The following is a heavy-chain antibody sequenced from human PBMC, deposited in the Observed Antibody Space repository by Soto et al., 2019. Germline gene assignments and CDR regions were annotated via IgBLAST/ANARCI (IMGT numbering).Heavy chain of an antibody. V-gene: IGHV1-18*04. CDR3: ARDRHPGSAYPDFWSGGSRWFDP. CDR1: GYSFSSYG. J-gene: IGHJ5*02. D-gene: IGHD3-3*01. CDR2: ISGYNGDT. Sequence: QVQLVQSGTEVKKTGASVRVSCKTSGYSFSSYGISWVRQAPGQGLEWMGWISGYNGDTNYAQKFQGRITMTTDTLTKTAYMDQRSLRPDDTAVYFCARDRHPGSAYPDFWSGGSRWFDPWGQGTLVSVSS.